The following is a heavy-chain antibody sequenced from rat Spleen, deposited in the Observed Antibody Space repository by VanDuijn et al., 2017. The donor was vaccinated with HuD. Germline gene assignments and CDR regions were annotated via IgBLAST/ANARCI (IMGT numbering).Heavy chain of an antibody. CDR3: ARRETSFDY. Sequence: EVQLVESGGGLVQPGRSLKLSCAASGFTFSNFPMAWVRQAPTKGLEWVATISTSGGRTYYRDSVRGRFTISSENAKSTLYLQMDSLRSEDTATYYCARRETSFDYWGQGVMVIVSS. V-gene: IGHV5-46*01. CDR1: GFTFSNFP. CDR2: ISTSGGRT. J-gene: IGHJ2*01.